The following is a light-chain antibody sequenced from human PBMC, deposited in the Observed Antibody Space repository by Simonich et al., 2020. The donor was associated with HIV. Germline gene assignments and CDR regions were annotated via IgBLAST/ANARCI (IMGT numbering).Light chain of an antibody. CDR2: EGT. Sequence: QSALTQPASVSGSPGQSITISCTGTSSDVGSDNLVSWYQQHPGKAPKLRIYEGTKRPSGVPDRFSGSKSGNTASLTVSGLQAEDEADYYCSSYAGSNNLVFGGGTKLTVL. J-gene: IGLJ2*01. CDR1: SSDVGSDNL. CDR3: SSYAGSNNLV. V-gene: IGLV2-14*02.